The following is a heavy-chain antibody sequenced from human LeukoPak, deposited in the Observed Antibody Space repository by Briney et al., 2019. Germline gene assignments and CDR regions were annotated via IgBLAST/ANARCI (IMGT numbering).Heavy chain of an antibody. Sequence: SVKVSCKASGGTFSSYAISWVRQAPGQGLEWMGGIIPIFGTANYAQKFQGRVTITADESTSTAYMVLSSLRSEDTAVYYCATLLTVPTGYFDYWGQGTLVTVSS. V-gene: IGHV1-69*01. J-gene: IGHJ4*02. CDR2: IIPIFGTA. CDR1: GGTFSSYA. CDR3: ATLLTVPTGYFDY. D-gene: IGHD4-11*01.